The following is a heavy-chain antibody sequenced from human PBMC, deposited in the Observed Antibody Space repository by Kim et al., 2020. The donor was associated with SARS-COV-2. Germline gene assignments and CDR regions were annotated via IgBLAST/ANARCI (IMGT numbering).Heavy chain of an antibody. CDR2: IVVGSGNT. D-gene: IGHD1-26*01. CDR1: GFTFTSSA. V-gene: IGHV1-58*01. Sequence: SVKVSCKASGFTFTSSAVQWVRQARGQRLEWIGWIVVGSGNTNYAQKFQERVTITRDMSTSTAYMELSSLRSEDTAVYYCAASGRGVGATLPIFDYWGQGTLVTVSS. CDR3: AASGRGVGATLPIFDY. J-gene: IGHJ4*02.